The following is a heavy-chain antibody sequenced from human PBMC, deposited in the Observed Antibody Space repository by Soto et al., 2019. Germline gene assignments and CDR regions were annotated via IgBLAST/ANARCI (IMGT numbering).Heavy chain of an antibody. CDR1: GFTFSSYA. CDR2: IGGNGDRR. V-gene: IGHV3-23*01. Sequence: GGSLRLSCAASGFTFSSYAMNWVRQAPGKGLEWVSGIGGNGDRRNYADTVKGRFTISRDNSKNTLYLQMNSLRAEDTAVYYCARGLRPHYYDSSPALDYWGQGTLVTVSS. J-gene: IGHJ4*02. D-gene: IGHD3-22*01. CDR3: ARGLRPHYYDSSPALDY.